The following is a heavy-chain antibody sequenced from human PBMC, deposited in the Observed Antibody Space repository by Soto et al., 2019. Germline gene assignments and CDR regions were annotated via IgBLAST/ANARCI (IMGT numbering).Heavy chain of an antibody. CDR2: ISGSGDST. V-gene: IGHV3-23*01. CDR3: ARRGPGTYFDY. Sequence: EVQLLDSGGGLVQPGGSLRLSCAASGFTFSSYAMNWVRQAPGKGLEWVSVISGSGDSTYYADSVKGRFTISRDNSQNTLYLQMNSLRPEDTAVYYCARRGPGTYFDYWGQGTLVTVSS. D-gene: IGHD6-13*01. J-gene: IGHJ4*02. CDR1: GFTFSSYA.